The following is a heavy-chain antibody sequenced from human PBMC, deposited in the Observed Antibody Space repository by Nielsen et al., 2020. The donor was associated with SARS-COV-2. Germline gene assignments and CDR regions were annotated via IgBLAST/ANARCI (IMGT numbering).Heavy chain of an antibody. Sequence: GESLKISCAASGFTFSSYWMSWVRQAPGKGLEWVANIKQDGSEKYYVDSVKGRFTISRDNAKNSLYLQMNSLRAEDTAVYYCARGRAYYYDSPSGYWGQGTLVTVSS. V-gene: IGHV3-7*01. CDR2: IKQDGSEK. CDR3: ARGRAYYYDSPSGY. J-gene: IGHJ4*02. CDR1: GFTFSSYW. D-gene: IGHD3-22*01.